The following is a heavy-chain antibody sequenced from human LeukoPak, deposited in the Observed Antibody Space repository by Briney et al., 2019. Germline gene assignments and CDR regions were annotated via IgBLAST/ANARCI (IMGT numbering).Heavy chain of an antibody. V-gene: IGHV3-64*01. D-gene: IGHD4-23*01. CDR3: ARGPADGGNSEGTLDY. CDR2: ISSNGGST. CDR1: GFTFSSYA. J-gene: IGHJ4*02. Sequence: PGGSLRLSCAASGFTFSSYAMHWVRQAPGKGLEYVSAISSNGGSTYYANSVKGRFTISRDNSKNTLYLQMGSLRAEDMAVYYCARGPADGGNSEGTLDYWGQGTLVTVSS.